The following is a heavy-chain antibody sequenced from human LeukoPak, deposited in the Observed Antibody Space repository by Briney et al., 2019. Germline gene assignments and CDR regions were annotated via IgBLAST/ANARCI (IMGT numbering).Heavy chain of an antibody. CDR2: ISAYNRNT. CDR3: ARDTLHSSSWYNDYFDY. Sequence: ASVKVSCRASGYXFTSYGMSWVRQAPGQGLEWMGWISAYNRNTNYAQKLQGRDTMTTDTSTSTAYMELRSLRSDDTAVYYCARDTLHSSSWYNDYFDYWGQGTLVTVSS. V-gene: IGHV1-18*01. CDR1: GYXFTSYG. D-gene: IGHD6-13*01. J-gene: IGHJ4*02.